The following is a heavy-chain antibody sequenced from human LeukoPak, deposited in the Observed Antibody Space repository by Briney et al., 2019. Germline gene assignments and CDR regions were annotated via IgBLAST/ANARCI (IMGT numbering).Heavy chain of an antibody. CDR3: ARLFHPALSGNYPFDY. Sequence: SETLSLTCTVSGGSINSYYWSWIRQPPGKGLEWIAYIYYSGSTSYNPSLKSRVTISVDTSKNRFSLKLNSVTAADTAMYYCARLFHPALSGNYPFDYWGQGTLVTVSS. D-gene: IGHD1-26*01. J-gene: IGHJ4*02. V-gene: IGHV4-59*01. CDR1: GGSINSYY. CDR2: IYYSGST.